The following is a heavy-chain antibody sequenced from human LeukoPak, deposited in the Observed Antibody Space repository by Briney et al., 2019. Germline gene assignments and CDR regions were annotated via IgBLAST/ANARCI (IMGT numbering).Heavy chain of an antibody. CDR1: GFTFSDYY. D-gene: IGHD2-15*01. J-gene: IGHJ3*02. V-gene: IGHV3-11*01. CDR3: ARVVYCTGGICQIFAFDT. CDR2: ISGSGNTI. Sequence: GGSLRLSCAASGFTFSDYYMSWIRQTPGKGLEWVSYISGSGNTIFYADPVKGRFIISRDNTKNSLYLQLNSLRAEDTAVYYCARVVYCTGGICQIFAFDTWGQGTMVTVSS.